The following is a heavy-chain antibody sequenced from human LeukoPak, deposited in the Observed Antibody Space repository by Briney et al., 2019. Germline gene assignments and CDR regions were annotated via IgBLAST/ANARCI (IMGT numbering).Heavy chain of an antibody. J-gene: IGHJ4*02. CDR3: ARHPHYYHSSGSFVSGVDY. D-gene: IGHD3-22*01. CDR2: INQDGSEK. CDR1: GFTFSFFW. V-gene: IGHV3-7*01. Sequence: QPGGSLRLSCAASGFTFSFFWMSWVRQAPGKGLEWMANINQDGSEKYYVDSVKGRFTISRGNAKNSLYLQMNSLRVEDTAVYYCARHPHYYHSSGSFVSGVDYWGQGTLVTVSS.